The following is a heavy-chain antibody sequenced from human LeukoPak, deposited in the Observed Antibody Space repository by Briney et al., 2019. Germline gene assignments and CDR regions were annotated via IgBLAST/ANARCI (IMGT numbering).Heavy chain of an antibody. Sequence: ASVEVSCKASGYTFTGYYMHWVRQAPGQGLEWIGWINPNSGGTNYAQKFQGRVTMTRDTSISTAYMELSRLRSDDTAVYYCARSLRGWDAFDIWGQGTMVTVSS. V-gene: IGHV1-2*02. CDR2: INPNSGGT. J-gene: IGHJ3*02. D-gene: IGHD2-15*01. CDR1: GYTFTGYY. CDR3: ARSLRGWDAFDI.